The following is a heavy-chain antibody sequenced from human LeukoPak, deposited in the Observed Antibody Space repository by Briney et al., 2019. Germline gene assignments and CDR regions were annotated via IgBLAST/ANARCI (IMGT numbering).Heavy chain of an antibody. Sequence: SEPLSLTCAVYGGSFSGYYWSWIRQPPGKGLEWIGEINHSGSTNYNPSLKRRVTISVDTSKNQFSLKLSSVTAADTAVYYCARGGNCSGGSCYLKDDAFDIWGQGTMVTVSS. CDR1: GGSFSGYY. D-gene: IGHD2-15*01. V-gene: IGHV4-34*01. CDR2: INHSGST. J-gene: IGHJ3*02. CDR3: ARGGNCSGGSCYLKDDAFDI.